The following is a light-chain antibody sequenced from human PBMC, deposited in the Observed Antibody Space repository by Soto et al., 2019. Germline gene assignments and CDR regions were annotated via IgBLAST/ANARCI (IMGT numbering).Light chain of an antibody. CDR1: QSISDW. CDR2: DAS. CDR3: QHYNNWPSIT. Sequence: DIQMTQAPSTLSGSVGDRVTITCRASQSISDWLAWFQLKPGKAPKLLIYDASSLESGVPSRFSGSGSGTEFTLTISSLQSEDFAVYYCQHYNNWPSITFGQGTRLEI. V-gene: IGKV1-5*01. J-gene: IGKJ5*01.